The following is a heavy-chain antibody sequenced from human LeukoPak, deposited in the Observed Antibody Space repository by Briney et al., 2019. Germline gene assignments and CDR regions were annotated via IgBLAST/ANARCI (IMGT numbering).Heavy chain of an antibody. CDR2: ISWDGGST. V-gene: IGHV3-43D*04. Sequence: GGSLRLSCAASGFTFDDYAMHWVRQAPGKGLEWVSLISWDGGSTYYADSVKGRFTISRDNSKNSLYLQMNSLRAEDTALYYCAKDKGYSYGPGGIRYYFDYWGQGTLVTVSS. D-gene: IGHD5-18*01. CDR1: GFTFDDYA. CDR3: AKDKGYSYGPGGIRYYFDY. J-gene: IGHJ4*02.